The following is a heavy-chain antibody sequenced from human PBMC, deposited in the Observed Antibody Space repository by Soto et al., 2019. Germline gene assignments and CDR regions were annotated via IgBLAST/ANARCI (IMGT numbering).Heavy chain of an antibody. V-gene: IGHV3-30-3*01. CDR2: ISYDGSNK. J-gene: IGHJ4*02. CDR1: GFTFSSYA. Sequence: QVQLVESGGGVVQPGRSLRLSCAASGFTFSSYAMHWVRQAPGKGLEWVAVISYDGSNKYYADSVKGRFTISRDNSKNTLYLQMNSLRAEDTAVYYCARDALGIAVAPNFEYWGQGTLVIVSS. D-gene: IGHD6-19*01. CDR3: ARDALGIAVAPNFEY.